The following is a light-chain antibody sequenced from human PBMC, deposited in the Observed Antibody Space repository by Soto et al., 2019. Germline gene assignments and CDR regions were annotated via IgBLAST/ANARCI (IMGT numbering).Light chain of an antibody. Sequence: QSVLTQPPSASGTPGQRVIISCSGRSSNIGSYYVYWFQHLPGTAPKLLIYANDQRPSGVPDRFSGSKSGTSASLAISGLRSEDEADYYCAAWDDSLGGSWVFGGGTKLTVL. J-gene: IGLJ3*02. V-gene: IGLV1-47*02. CDR1: SSNIGSYY. CDR2: AND. CDR3: AAWDDSLGGSWV.